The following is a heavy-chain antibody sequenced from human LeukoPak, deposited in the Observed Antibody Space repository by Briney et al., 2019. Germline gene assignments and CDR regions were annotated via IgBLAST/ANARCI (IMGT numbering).Heavy chain of an antibody. D-gene: IGHD4-17*01. V-gene: IGHV4-34*01. CDR1: GGSFSGYY. Sequence: PSETLSLTCAVYGGSFSGYYWSWIRQPPGKGLEWIGEINHSGSTNYNPSLKSRVTISVDTSKNQFSLKLSSVTAADTAVYYCARVDYDKNFDYWGQGTLVTVSS. CDR3: ARVDYDKNFDY. J-gene: IGHJ4*02. CDR2: INHSGST.